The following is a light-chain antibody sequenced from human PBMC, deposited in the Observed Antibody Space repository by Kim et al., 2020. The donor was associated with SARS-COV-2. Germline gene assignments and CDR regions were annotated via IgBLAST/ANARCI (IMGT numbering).Light chain of an antibody. Sequence: DIQMTQSPSSLSASVGDRVTITCRASQGIDNYLAWFQQMPGKAPKSLIYAVSNLQSGVPSRFSGSGSGTDFTLTITSLQPEDFASYYCQQYKTFPLTFGGGTKLEIK. V-gene: IGKV1-16*01. CDR1: QGIDNY. CDR2: AVS. J-gene: IGKJ4*01. CDR3: QQYKTFPLT.